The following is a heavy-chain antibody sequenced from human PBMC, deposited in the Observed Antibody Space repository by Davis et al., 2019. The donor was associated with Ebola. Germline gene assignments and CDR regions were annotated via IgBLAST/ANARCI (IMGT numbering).Heavy chain of an antibody. Sequence: MPSETLSLTCAVYGGSFSGYYWSWIRQPPGKGLEWIGEINHSGSTNYNPSLKSRVTISVDTSKNQFSLKLSSVTAADTAVYYCARAGFGESIDYWGQGTLVTVSS. CDR3: ARAGFGESIDY. CDR1: GGSFSGYY. V-gene: IGHV4-34*01. D-gene: IGHD3-10*01. CDR2: INHSGST. J-gene: IGHJ4*02.